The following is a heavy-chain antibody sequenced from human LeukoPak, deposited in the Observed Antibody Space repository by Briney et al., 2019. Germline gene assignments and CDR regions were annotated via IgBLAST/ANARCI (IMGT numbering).Heavy chain of an antibody. V-gene: IGHV3-53*05. CDR2: IYSGGST. D-gene: IGHD3-22*01. J-gene: IGHJ4*02. CDR1: GFTVSSNY. Sequence: GGSLRLSCAASGFTVSSNYMNWVRQAPGKGLEWVSIIYSGGSTYYADSVKGRSTISRDNSKNTVYLQMNSLRVEDTAVYYCAKYLSGSFDYWGQGTLVTVSS. CDR3: AKYLSGSFDY.